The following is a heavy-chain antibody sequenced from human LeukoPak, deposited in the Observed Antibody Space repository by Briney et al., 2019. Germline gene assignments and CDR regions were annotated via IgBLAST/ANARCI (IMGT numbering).Heavy chain of an antibody. D-gene: IGHD3-22*01. CDR2: INHSGST. CDR1: GGSFSGYY. V-gene: IGHV4-34*01. J-gene: IGHJ6*03. Sequence: QASETLSLTCAVYGGSFSGYYWSWIRQPPGKGLEWIGEINHSGSTNYNPSLKSRVTISVDTSKNQFSLKLSSVTAADTAVYYCARGRPRYYDSSGYPRALSYYYYMDVWGKGTAVTVSS. CDR3: ARGRPRYYDSSGYPRALSYYYYMDV.